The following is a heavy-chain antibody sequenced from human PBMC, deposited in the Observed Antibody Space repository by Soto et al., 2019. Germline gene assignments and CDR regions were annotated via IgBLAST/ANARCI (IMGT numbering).Heavy chain of an antibody. Sequence: QVQLFQSGPEVKRPGASVKVSCKASGYIFNHYGINWVRQAPVQGLEWVGWIAPFKGKTNSLQRVQDRTSRTIETSTNSVYLEVTRLTSDDTGVYYCAREGGSSTYYPLVLGYWGHGTLVTVSS. CDR3: AREGGSSTYYPLVLGY. CDR2: IAPFKGKT. V-gene: IGHV1-18*04. J-gene: IGHJ4*01. D-gene: IGHD2-2*01. CDR1: GYIFNHYG.